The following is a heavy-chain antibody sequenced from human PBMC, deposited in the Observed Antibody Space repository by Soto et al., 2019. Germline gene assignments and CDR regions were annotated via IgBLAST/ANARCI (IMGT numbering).Heavy chain of an antibody. J-gene: IGHJ4*02. CDR2: ISGSGGST. CDR1: GFTFSSYA. Sequence: GGSLRLSCAASGFTFSSYAMSWVRQAPGKGLEWVSAISGSGGSTYYADSVKGRFTISRDNSKNTLYLQMNSLRAEDTAVYYCAKDPGDIVATIWILYYFDYWGQGTLVTVSS. CDR3: AKDPGDIVATIWILYYFDY. D-gene: IGHD5-12*01. V-gene: IGHV3-23*01.